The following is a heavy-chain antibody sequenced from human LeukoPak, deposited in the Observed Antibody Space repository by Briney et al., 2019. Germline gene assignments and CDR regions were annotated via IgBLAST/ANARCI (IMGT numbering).Heavy chain of an antibody. CDR1: GFTFSSYW. J-gene: IGHJ5*02. CDR2: INHSGST. V-gene: IGHV4-34*01. D-gene: IGHD3-10*01. Sequence: GSLRLSCAASGFTFSSYWMTWVRQPPGKGLEWIGEINHSGSTNYNPSLKSRVTISVDTSKNQFSLKLSSVTAADTAVYYCARGLSNTMVRSGWFDPWGQGTLVTVSS. CDR3: ARGLSNTMVRSGWFDP.